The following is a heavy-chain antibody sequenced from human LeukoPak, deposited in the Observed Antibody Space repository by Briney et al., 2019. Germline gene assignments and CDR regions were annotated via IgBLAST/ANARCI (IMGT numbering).Heavy chain of an antibody. CDR2: IYYSGST. Sequence: SXTXXXXXGSISXXGYYWSWIRQHPGKGLEWIGYIYYSGSTYYNPSLKSRVTISVDTSKNQFSLKLSSVTAADTAVYYCARAPDTAGSNAFDIWGQGTMVTVSS. CDR1: XGSISXXGYY. J-gene: IGHJ3*02. CDR3: ARAPDTAGSNAFDI. D-gene: IGHD5-18*01. V-gene: IGHV4-31*03.